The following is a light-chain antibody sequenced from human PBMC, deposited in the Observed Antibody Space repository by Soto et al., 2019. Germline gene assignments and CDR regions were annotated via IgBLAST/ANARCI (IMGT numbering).Light chain of an antibody. CDR3: QQSGGSPPYT. V-gene: IGKV3-20*01. CDR2: GAS. Sequence: EIVLTQSPGTLSLSPGERATLSCRASQSVSSSYLAWYQQKPGQAPRLLIYGASSRATGIPDRFSGSGSGTDFTLTISRLEPEDLAVYYCQQSGGSPPYTFGQGTKVDIK. CDR1: QSVSSSY. J-gene: IGKJ2*01.